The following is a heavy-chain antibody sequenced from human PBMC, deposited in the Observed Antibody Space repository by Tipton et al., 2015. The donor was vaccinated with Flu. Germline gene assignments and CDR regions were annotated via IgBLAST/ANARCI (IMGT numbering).Heavy chain of an antibody. Sequence: TLPLTCTVSGDSITTGSHFWTWIRQPAGKGLEWIGRIYINGGTKYNPSLNGRVTISLDTSKNQFSLKLNSVTAADTAVYYCARDPIDDSTAYYYDYYYGLDVWGQGTAVTVSS. J-gene: IGHJ6*02. CDR2: IYINGGT. V-gene: IGHV4-61*02. D-gene: IGHD3-22*01. CDR3: ARDPIDDSTAYYYDYYYGLDV. CDR1: GDSITTGSHF.